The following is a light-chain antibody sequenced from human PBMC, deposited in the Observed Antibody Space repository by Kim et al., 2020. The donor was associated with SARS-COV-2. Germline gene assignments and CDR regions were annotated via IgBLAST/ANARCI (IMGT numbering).Light chain of an antibody. CDR2: QDS. CDR3: QAWDSSTGWV. Sequence: SYELTQPPSVSVSPGQTASITCSGDKLGDKYACWYQQKPGQSPVLVIYQDSKRPSGIPERFSGSNSGNTATLTISGTQAMGEADYYCQAWDSSTGWVFGG. V-gene: IGLV3-1*01. J-gene: IGLJ3*02. CDR1: KLGDKY.